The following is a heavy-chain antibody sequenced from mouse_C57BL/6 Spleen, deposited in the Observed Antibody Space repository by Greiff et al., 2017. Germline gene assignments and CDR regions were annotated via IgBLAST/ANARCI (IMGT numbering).Heavy chain of an antibody. D-gene: IGHD1-1*01. CDR2: INPSNGGT. Sequence: QVHVKQPGTELVKPGASVKLSCKASGYTFTSYWMHWVKQRPGQGLEWIGNINPSNGGTNYNEKFKSKATLTVDKSSSTAYMQLSSLTSEDSAVYYCARNYGSSLYFDYWGQGTTLTVSS. J-gene: IGHJ2*01. CDR3: ARNYGSSLYFDY. CDR1: GYTFTSYW. V-gene: IGHV1-53*01.